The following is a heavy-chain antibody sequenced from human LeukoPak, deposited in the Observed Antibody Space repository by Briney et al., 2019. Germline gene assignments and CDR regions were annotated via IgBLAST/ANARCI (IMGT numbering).Heavy chain of an antibody. CDR2: INHSGST. CDR1: GGSFSGYY. CDR3: ARVYYYGSGSPSFDY. J-gene: IGHJ4*02. V-gene: IGHV4-34*01. Sequence: SETLSLTCAVYGGSFSGYYWSWIRQPPGKGLEWIGEINHSGSTNYNPSLKSRVTISVDTSKNQFSLKLSSVTAADTAVYYCARVYYYGSGSPSFDYWGQGTLVTVSS. D-gene: IGHD3-10*01.